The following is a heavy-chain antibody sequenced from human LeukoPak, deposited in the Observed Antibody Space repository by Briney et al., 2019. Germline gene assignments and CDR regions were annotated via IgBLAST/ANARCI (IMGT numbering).Heavy chain of an antibody. J-gene: IGHJ6*02. CDR1: GFTFSAYA. Sequence: GGSLRLSCSASGFTFSAYAMHWVRQAPGKGLEYVSAISSSRGRTYYADSVKGRFTISRDNSKNTLYLQMSSLRAEDTAVYYCVKAPSSYYYHMDVWGQGTTVTVSS. CDR2: ISSSRGRT. D-gene: IGHD6-6*01. CDR3: VKAPSSYYYHMDV. V-gene: IGHV3-64D*09.